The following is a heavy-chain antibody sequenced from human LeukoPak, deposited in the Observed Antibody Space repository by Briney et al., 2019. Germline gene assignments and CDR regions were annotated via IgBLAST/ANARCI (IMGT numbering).Heavy chain of an antibody. CDR2: ISHTSEYT. CDR3: AKGSSAGRPYYFDY. Sequence: GGSLRLSCAASGFTFSSYTMSWVHQAPGKGLEWVSAISHTSEYTYHADSVKGRFTISRDNPKNTLYLQMNSLRAEDTAMYYCAKGSSAGRPYYFDYWGQGTLVTVSS. V-gene: IGHV3-23*01. D-gene: IGHD3-10*01. CDR1: GFTFSSYT. J-gene: IGHJ4*02.